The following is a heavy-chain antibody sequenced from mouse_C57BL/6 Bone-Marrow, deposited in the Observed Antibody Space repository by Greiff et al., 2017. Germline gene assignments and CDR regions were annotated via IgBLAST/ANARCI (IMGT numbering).Heavy chain of an antibody. Sequence: QVQLQQPGAELVRPGTSVKLSCKASGYTFTSYWMHWVKQRPGQGLEWIGVIDPSDSYTNYNQKFKGKATLTVATSSSTAYMQLSSLTSEDSAVYYCARCDYGSSYGWYFDVWGTGTTVTVSS. D-gene: IGHD1-1*01. CDR2: IDPSDSYT. J-gene: IGHJ1*03. V-gene: IGHV1-59*01. CDR3: ARCDYGSSYGWYFDV. CDR1: GYTFTSYW.